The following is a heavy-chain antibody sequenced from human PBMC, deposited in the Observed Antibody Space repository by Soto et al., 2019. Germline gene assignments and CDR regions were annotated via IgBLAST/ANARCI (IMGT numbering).Heavy chain of an antibody. Sequence: SETLSLTCAVYGGSFSGYYSSWIRQPPGKGLEWIGEINHSGSTNYNPSLKSRVTISVDTSKNQFSLKLSSVTAADTAVYYCARDPRGSYYDYYFDYWGQGTLVTVSS. CDR3: ARDPRGSYYDYYFDY. CDR2: INHSGST. J-gene: IGHJ4*02. CDR1: GGSFSGYY. V-gene: IGHV4-34*01. D-gene: IGHD1-26*01.